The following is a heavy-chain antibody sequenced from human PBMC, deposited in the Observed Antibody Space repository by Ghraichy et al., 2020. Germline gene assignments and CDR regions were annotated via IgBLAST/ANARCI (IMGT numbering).Heavy chain of an antibody. V-gene: IGHV3-43*01. Sequence: GGSLRLSCAASGFTFSDYTMHWVRQAPGKGLEWVCLVSWDGGSTYYADSVKGRFTISRDNNKNSLYLQMNSLRTEDTALYYCTKESPAYGDAKHYYYYGMDVWGQGTTVTVSS. J-gene: IGHJ6*02. CDR2: VSWDGGST. CDR3: TKESPAYGDAKHYYYYGMDV. CDR1: GFTFSDYT. D-gene: IGHD4-17*01.